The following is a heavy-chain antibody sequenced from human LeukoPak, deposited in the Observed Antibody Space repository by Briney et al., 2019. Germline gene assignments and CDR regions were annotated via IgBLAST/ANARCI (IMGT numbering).Heavy chain of an antibody. D-gene: IGHD3-3*01. V-gene: IGHV3-30*04. J-gene: IGHJ4*02. CDR3: ARDRTIFGVVILDY. Sequence: PGGSLRLSCAASGFIFGSYAMHWVRQAPGKGLEWVALISYDGTNKYYADSVKGRFTTSRDNSKNTLYLQMNSLRAEDTAIYYCARDRTIFGVVILDYWGQGTLVTVSS. CDR2: ISYDGTNK. CDR1: GFIFGSYA.